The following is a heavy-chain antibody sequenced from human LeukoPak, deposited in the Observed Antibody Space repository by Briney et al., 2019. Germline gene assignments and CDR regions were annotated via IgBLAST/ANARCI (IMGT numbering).Heavy chain of an antibody. CDR1: GGTFSSYA. J-gene: IGHJ4*02. V-gene: IGHV1-69*04. CDR3: ARGREAQSGYYSYYFDY. D-gene: IGHD3-22*01. CDR2: IIPILGIA. Sequence: ASVKVSCKASGGTFSSYAISWVRQAPGQGLEWMGRIIPILGIANYAQKFQGRVTITADKSTSTAYMELSSLRSEDTAVYYCARGREAQSGYYSYYFDYWGQGTLVTVSS.